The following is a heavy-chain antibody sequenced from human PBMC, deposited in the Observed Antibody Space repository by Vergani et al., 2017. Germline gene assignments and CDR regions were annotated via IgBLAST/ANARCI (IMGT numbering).Heavy chain of an antibody. Sequence: VQLVETGGGLIQPGGSLRLSCAASGFTVSSNYMSWVRQAPGKGLEWVAVISYDGSNKYYADSVKGRFTISRDNSKNTLYLQMNSLRAEDTAVYYCARVGNYYGSGSYTTFFDYWGQGTLVTVSS. CDR3: ARVGNYYGSGSYTTFFDY. CDR2: ISYDGSNK. CDR1: GFTVSSNY. D-gene: IGHD3-10*01. V-gene: IGHV3-30-3*01. J-gene: IGHJ4*02.